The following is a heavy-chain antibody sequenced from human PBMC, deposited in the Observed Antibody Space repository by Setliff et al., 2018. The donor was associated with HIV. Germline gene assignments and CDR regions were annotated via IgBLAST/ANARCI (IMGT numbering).Heavy chain of an antibody. CDR1: GYTFTSYA. V-gene: IGHV1-69*13. CDR2: IIPIFGTA. Sequence: GASVKVSCKASGYTFTSYAISWVRQAPGQGLEWMGGIIPIFGTANYAQKFQGRVTITADDSTSTAYMGLSSLRSEDTAVYYCARGMSTTTSTTIYNYGMDVWGLGTTVTVSS. CDR3: ARGMSTTTSTTIYNYGMDV. J-gene: IGHJ6*02. D-gene: IGHD1-26*01.